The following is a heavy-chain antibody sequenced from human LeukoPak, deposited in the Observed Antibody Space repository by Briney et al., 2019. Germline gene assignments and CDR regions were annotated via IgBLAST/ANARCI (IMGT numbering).Heavy chain of an antibody. CDR1: VYTFTAYF. D-gene: IGHD4-23*01. J-gene: IGHJ4*02. V-gene: IGHV1-2*02. Sequence: GASVNVSYKASVYTFTAYFIHWVRQAPGQGLEWMGWISPNSGVTNYAQKFQGRVTMTGDTSISTAYMELSRLRSDDTAVYYCARNYGSNSKYFDYWGQGTLVTVSS. CDR3: ARNYGSNSKYFDY. CDR2: ISPNSGVT.